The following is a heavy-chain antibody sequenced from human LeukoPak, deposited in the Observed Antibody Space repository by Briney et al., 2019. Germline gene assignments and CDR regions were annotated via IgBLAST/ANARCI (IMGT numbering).Heavy chain of an antibody. CDR1: GFTFRDFS. CDR2: INWNGGST. Sequence: GGSLRLSCAASGFTFRDFSMHWVRQAPGKGLEWVSDINWNGGSTGYADSVKGRFTISRDNAKNSLYLQMNSLRAEDTALYYCAGGGGWYWGQGTLVTVSS. D-gene: IGHD2-15*01. J-gene: IGHJ4*02. V-gene: IGHV3-20*04. CDR3: AGGGGWY.